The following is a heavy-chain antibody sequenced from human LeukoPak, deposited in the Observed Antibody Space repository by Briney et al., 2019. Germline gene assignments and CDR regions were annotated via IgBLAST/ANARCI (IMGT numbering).Heavy chain of an antibody. CDR3: ARDRGGYTYSHDY. V-gene: IGHV4-4*02. Sequence: PSETLSLTCAVSGGSISSNNWWIWVRQSPEKGLEWIGEIYHDGSTNYNPSLKSRVTISMDKSKNQLSLKLNFVTAADTAVYYCARDRGGYTYSHDYWGQGTLVTVSS. CDR2: IYHDGST. CDR1: GGSISSNNW. D-gene: IGHD5-18*01. J-gene: IGHJ4*02.